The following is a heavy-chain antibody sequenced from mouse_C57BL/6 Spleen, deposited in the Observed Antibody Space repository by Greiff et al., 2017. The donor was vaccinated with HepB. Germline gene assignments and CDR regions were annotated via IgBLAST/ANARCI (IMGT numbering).Heavy chain of an antibody. CDR3: APLTGTYPFAY. CDR1: GFNIKDYY. V-gene: IGHV14-2*01. J-gene: IGHJ3*01. D-gene: IGHD4-1*01. CDR2: IDPEDGET. Sequence: EVQLQQSGAELVKPGASVKLSCTASGFNIKDYYMHWVKQRTEQGLEWIGRIDPEDGETKYAPNFQGKATITADTSANTAYLQRSSLTSEDTAVYYCAPLTGTYPFAYWGQGTLVTVSA.